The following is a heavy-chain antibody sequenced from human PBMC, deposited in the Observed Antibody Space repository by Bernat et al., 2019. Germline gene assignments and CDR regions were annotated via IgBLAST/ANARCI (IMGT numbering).Heavy chain of an antibody. Sequence: QVQLVQSGAEVKKPGAPVKVSCKASGYTFTSYAMHWVRQAPGQRLEWIGWINAGNGNTKYSQKFQGRVTITRETSASTAYMELSSLRSEDTAVYYCARDYYDILTGYPKYNWFDPRGQGTLVTVSS. V-gene: IGHV1-3*01. D-gene: IGHD3-9*01. J-gene: IGHJ5*01. CDR3: ARDYYDILTGYPKYNWFDP. CDR1: GYTFTSYA. CDR2: INAGNGNT.